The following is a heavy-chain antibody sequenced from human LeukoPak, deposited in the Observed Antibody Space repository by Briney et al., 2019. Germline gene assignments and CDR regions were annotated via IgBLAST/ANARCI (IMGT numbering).Heavy chain of an antibody. CDR3: ARDVDMVRGRWFDP. J-gene: IGHJ5*02. D-gene: IGHD3-10*01. Sequence: SVKVSCKASGYTFTSYGISWVRQAPGQGLEWMGGIVPIFGTANYAQKFQGRVTITADESTSTAYMELSSLRSEDTAVYYCARDVDMVRGRWFDPWGQGTLVTVSS. V-gene: IGHV1-69*13. CDR1: GYTFTSYG. CDR2: IVPIFGTA.